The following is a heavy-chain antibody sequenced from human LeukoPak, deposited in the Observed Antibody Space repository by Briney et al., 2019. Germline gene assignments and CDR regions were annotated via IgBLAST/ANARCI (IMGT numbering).Heavy chain of an antibody. J-gene: IGHJ5*02. CDR3: AKDWGSSGWYNWFDP. V-gene: IGHV3-23*01. Sequence: GGSLRLSCAASGFTFSSYAMSWVRQAPGKGLEWVSAISGSGGSTYYADSVKGRFTISRDNAKNTLYLQMNSLRAEDTAVYYCAKDWGSSGWYNWFDPWGQGTLVTVSS. CDR2: ISGSGGST. D-gene: IGHD6-19*01. CDR1: GFTFSSYA.